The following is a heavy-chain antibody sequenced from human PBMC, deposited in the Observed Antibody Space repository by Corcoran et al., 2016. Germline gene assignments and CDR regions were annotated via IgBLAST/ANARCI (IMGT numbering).Heavy chain of an antibody. CDR3: ATEEVVTVPVFQH. V-gene: IGHV3-7*01. Sequence: EVQLVESGGGLVQPGGSLRLSCAASGFTFSSYWMSWVRQAAGKGLEWVANIKQDGSEKHYVDSVKGRFTISRDNAKNSLYLQMNSLRAEATAVYYCATEEVVTVPVFQHWGQGTLVTVSS. D-gene: IGHD2-21*02. CDR1: GFTFSSYW. CDR2: IKQDGSEK. J-gene: IGHJ1*01.